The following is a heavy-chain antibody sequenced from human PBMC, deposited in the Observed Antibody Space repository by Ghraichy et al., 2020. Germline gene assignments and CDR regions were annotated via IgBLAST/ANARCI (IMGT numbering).Heavy chain of an antibody. D-gene: IGHD3-10*01. V-gene: IGHV3-66*01. CDR1: GFTVSSNY. CDR2: IYSGGST. CDR3: ARSLHGSGSYYSLYAFDI. Sequence: GGSLRLSCAASGFTVSSNYMSWVRQAPGKGLEWVSVIYSGGSTYYADSVKGRFTISRDNSKNTLYLQMNSLRDEDTDVYYCARSLHGSGSYYSLYAFDIWGQGTMVTGSS. J-gene: IGHJ3*02.